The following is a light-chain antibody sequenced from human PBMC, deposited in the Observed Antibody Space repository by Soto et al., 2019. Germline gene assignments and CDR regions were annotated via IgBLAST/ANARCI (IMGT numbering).Light chain of an antibody. J-gene: IGKJ5*01. CDR2: GAS. CDR3: QQYGSSPT. Sequence: EIVFTQSPGTLSLSPGERATLSCRASQSVSSSYLAWSQQKPGQAPRLLIYGASSRATGIPDRFSGSGSGTDFTLTISRLEPEDFAVDYCQQYGSSPTFGQGTRLEIK. V-gene: IGKV3-20*01. CDR1: QSVSSSY.